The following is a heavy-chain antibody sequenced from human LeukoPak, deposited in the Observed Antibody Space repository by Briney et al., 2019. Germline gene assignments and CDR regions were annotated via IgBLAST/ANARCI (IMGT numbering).Heavy chain of an antibody. CDR1: GGSTSSGNYY. CDR3: ARDLGTRYDSSGYYDY. V-gene: IGHV4-39*07. D-gene: IGHD3-22*01. Sequence: SSETLSLTCTVSGGSTSSGNYYWGWIRQPPGKGLEWIVGISSSGNTYYNPSLKSRITISIDTSKNQFSLKLSSVTAADTAVYYCARDLGTRYDSSGYYDYWGQGTLVTVSS. J-gene: IGHJ4*02. CDR2: ISSSGNT.